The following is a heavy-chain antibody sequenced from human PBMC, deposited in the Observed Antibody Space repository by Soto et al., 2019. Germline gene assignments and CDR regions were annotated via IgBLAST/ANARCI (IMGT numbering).Heavy chain of an antibody. Sequence: GGSLRLSCAASGFTFSAYAMSWVRQAPGKGLEWVSIIGNSGLTTYYADSVKGRFSISRDTSKNTLFLQMNGLRVEDTAVYYCAKSLAVGKNCFDLWGQGTLVTVSS. CDR2: IGNSGLTT. CDR3: AKSLAVGKNCFDL. D-gene: IGHD1-26*01. J-gene: IGHJ5*02. CDR1: GFTFSAYA. V-gene: IGHV3-23*01.